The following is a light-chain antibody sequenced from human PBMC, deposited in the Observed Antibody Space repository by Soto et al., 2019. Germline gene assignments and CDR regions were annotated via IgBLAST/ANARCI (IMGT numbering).Light chain of an antibody. CDR2: DVT. Sequence: QSALTQPASVSGSPGQSITFSCTGTSSDVGGSNSVSWYHHYPGKAPKLILYDVTNRPPGVSNRFSGSKSGNTASLTISGLQAEYEADYYCCSYTSDSTYVFGTGTKVTVL. V-gene: IGLV2-14*03. J-gene: IGLJ1*01. CDR3: CSYTSDSTYV. CDR1: SSDVGGSNS.